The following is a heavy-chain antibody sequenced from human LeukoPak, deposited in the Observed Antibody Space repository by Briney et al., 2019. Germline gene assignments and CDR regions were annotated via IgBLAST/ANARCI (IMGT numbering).Heavy chain of an antibody. CDR2: IYYTGST. V-gene: IGHV4-39*07. D-gene: IGHD5-18*01. CDR1: GGSISSTNYY. CDR3: ARGKRGYSYGWGYYFDY. Sequence: SETLSLTCTVSGGSISSTNYYWGWIRQPPGKGLEWIGAIYYTGSTYSNPSLKSRVTISVDTSKNQFSLKLSSVTAADTAVYYCARGKRGYSYGWGYYFDYWGQGTLVTVSS. J-gene: IGHJ4*02.